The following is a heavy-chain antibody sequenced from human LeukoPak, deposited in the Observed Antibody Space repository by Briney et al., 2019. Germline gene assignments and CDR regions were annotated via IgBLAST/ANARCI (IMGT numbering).Heavy chain of an antibody. Sequence: LSPTCTVSGGCISSYYWSWVRQAPGKGLEWVSYIDPSGTTLYYADSVKGRFTVSRDNGKNSLSLQLRSLRAEDTAVYYCARAAYNWNWGQGTLVTVPS. V-gene: IGHV3-11*01. D-gene: IGHD1-20*01. CDR1: GGCISSYY. CDR2: IDPSGTTL. CDR3: ARAAYNWN. J-gene: IGHJ4*02.